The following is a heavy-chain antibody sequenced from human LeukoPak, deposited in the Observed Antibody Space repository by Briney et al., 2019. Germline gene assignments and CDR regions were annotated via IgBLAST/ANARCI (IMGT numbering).Heavy chain of an antibody. CDR1: GFTFSRYS. D-gene: IGHD3-10*01. CDR2: ISSSGSTI. J-gene: IGHJ4*02. Sequence: GGSLRLSCAASGFTFSRYSFNWVRQAPGKGLEWVSYISSSGSTIHYADSVKGRFTISRDNAKNSLYLQMNSLRDEETAVYYCARAPVIDYYGSGSYFDYWGQGTLVTVSS. V-gene: IGHV3-48*02. CDR3: ARAPVIDYYGSGSYFDY.